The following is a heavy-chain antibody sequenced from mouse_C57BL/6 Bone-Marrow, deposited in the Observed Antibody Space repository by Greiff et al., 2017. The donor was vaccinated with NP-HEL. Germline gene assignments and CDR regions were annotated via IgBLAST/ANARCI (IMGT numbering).Heavy chain of an antibody. D-gene: IGHD2-5*01. CDR3: ARGGSYYSTFAY. Sequence: EVKLQESGPGLVKPSQSLSLTCSVTGYSITSGYYWNWIRQFPGNKLEWMGYISYDGSNNYNPSLKNRISLTRDTSKNQFVLKLNSVTTEDTATYYCARGGSYYSTFAYWGQGTLVTVSA. CDR1: GYSITSGYY. CDR2: ISYDGSN. J-gene: IGHJ3*01. V-gene: IGHV3-6*01.